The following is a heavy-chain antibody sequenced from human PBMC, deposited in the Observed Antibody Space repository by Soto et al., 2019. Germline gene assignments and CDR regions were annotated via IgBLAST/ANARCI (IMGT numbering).Heavy chain of an antibody. CDR2: ISSSSSYI. D-gene: IGHD3-9*01. J-gene: IGHJ4*02. V-gene: IGHV3-21*01. CDR3: ARDMGLYYDILTGYRPVYFDY. Sequence: XGSLGLSCAASGFTFSSYSMNWVRQAPGKGLEWVSSISSSSSYIYYADSVKGRFTISRDNAKNPLYLQMNSLRAEDTAVYYCARDMGLYYDILTGYRPVYFDYWGQGTLVTVSS. CDR1: GFTFSSYS.